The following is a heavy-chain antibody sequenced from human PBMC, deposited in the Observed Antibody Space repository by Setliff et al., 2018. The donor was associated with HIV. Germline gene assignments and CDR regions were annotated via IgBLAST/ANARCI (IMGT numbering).Heavy chain of an antibody. CDR3: VRGLAAAGGYAMDV. CDR2: IKSDGSYT. Sequence: PGGSLRLSCAASGFTFSTYRMNWVRQAPGKGLVWVSRIKSDGSYTSYADSAKGRFTISRDNAKNTLHLQMNSLRAEDTAVYYCVRGLAAAGGYAMDVWGQGTTVTVSS. V-gene: IGHV3-74*01. J-gene: IGHJ6*02. D-gene: IGHD6-13*01. CDR1: GFTFSTYR.